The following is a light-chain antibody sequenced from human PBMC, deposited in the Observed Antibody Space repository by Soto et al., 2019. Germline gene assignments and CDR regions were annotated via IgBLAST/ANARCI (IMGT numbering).Light chain of an antibody. CDR2: DAS. CDR3: QQYSSDSWT. CDR1: QSISSW. J-gene: IGKJ1*01. V-gene: IGKV1-5*01. Sequence: DIQMTQSPSTLSASIGDRVTITCRASQSISSWLAWYQQKPGKAPKLLIYDASTPESGVPLRFRGSGYGTEFTLTISSLQPDDFATYYCQQYSSDSWTFGQGTKVDIK.